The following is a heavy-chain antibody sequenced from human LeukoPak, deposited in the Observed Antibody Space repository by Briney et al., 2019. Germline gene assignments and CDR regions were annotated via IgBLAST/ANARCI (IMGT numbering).Heavy chain of an antibody. CDR2: ISGSGGST. V-gene: IGHV3-23*01. CDR1: GFTFSSYA. Sequence: GGSLGLSCAASGFTFSSYAMSWVRQAPGKGLEWVSAISGSGGSTYYADSVKGRFTISRDNSKNTLYLQMNSLRAEDTAVYYCAKTHPITMIVVVITPFDYWGQGTLVTVSS. CDR3: AKTHPITMIVVVITPFDY. D-gene: IGHD3-22*01. J-gene: IGHJ4*02.